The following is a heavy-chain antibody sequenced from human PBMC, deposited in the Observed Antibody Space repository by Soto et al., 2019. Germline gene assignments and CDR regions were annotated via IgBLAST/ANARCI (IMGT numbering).Heavy chain of an antibody. V-gene: IGHV3-9*01. CDR1: GFTFDDYA. Sequence: PGGSLRLSCAASGFTFDDYAMHWVRQAPGKGLEWVSGISWNSGSIGYADSVKGRFTISRDNSKNTLYLQMNSLRAEDTAVYYCARDHTEYCSGGSCYWFDPWGQGTLVTVSS. D-gene: IGHD2-15*01. CDR2: ISWNSGSI. J-gene: IGHJ5*02. CDR3: ARDHTEYCSGGSCYWFDP.